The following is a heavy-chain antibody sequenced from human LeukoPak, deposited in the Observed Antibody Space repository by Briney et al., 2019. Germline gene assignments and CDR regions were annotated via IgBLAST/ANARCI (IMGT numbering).Heavy chain of an antibody. CDR2: IIPIFGTA. J-gene: IGHJ6*02. D-gene: IGHD6-6*01. V-gene: IGHV1-69*13. CDR1: GGTFSSYA. Sequence: GASVKVSCKASGGTFSSYAISWVRQAPGQGLEWMGGIIPIFGTANYAQKFQGRVAITADESTSTAYMELSSLRSEDTAVYYCARAARTKLNYYGMDVWGQGTTVTVSS. CDR3: ARAARTKLNYYGMDV.